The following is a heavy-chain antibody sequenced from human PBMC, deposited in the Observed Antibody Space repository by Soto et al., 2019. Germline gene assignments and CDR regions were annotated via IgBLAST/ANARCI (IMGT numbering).Heavy chain of an antibody. CDR1: GFTFSSYA. CDR2: ISGSGGST. D-gene: IGHD5-18*01. CDR3: AKGDEVWASQGTAMVKNYYYYGMDV. V-gene: IGHV3-23*01. Sequence: GGSLRLSCAASGFTFSSYAMSWVRQAPGKGLEWVSAISGSGGSTYYADSVKGRFTISRDNSKNTLYLQMNSLRAEDTAVYYCAKGDEVWASQGTAMVKNYYYYGMDVWGQGTTVTVSS. J-gene: IGHJ6*02.